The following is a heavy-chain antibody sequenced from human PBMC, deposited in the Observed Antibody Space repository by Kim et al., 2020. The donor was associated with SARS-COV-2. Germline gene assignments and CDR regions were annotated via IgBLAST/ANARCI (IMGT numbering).Heavy chain of an antibody. CDR3: ARGRYSSSPYYYYMDV. Sequence: SETLSLTCAVYGGSFSGYYWSWIRQPPGKGLEWIGEINHSGSTNYNPSLKSRVTISVDTSKNQFSLKLSSVTAADTAVYYCARGRYSSSPYYYYMDVWGKGTTVTVSS. D-gene: IGHD6-6*01. V-gene: IGHV4-34*01. J-gene: IGHJ6*03. CDR1: GGSFSGYY. CDR2: INHSGST.